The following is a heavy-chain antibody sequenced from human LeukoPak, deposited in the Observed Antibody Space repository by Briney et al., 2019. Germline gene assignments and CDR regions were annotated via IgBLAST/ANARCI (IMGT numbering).Heavy chain of an antibody. D-gene: IGHD2-2*01. CDR3: ARELGYCSSTSCPSHDYYYYYGMDV. CDR1: GGTFSSYA. Sequence: SVKVSCKASGGTFSSYAISWVRQAPGQGLEWMGGIIPIFGTANYAQKFQGRVTITADESTSTAYMELSSLRSEDTAVYYCARELGYCSSTSCPSHDYYYYYGMDVWGQGTTVTVSS. CDR2: IIPIFGTA. J-gene: IGHJ6*02. V-gene: IGHV1-69*13.